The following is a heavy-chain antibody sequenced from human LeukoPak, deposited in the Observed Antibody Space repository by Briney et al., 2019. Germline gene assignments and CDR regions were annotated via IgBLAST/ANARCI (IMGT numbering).Heavy chain of an antibody. Sequence: SETLSLTCTVSGYSISSGYYWGWIRQPPGKGLEWIGSIYHSGSTYYNPSLKSRVTISVDTSKNQFSLKLSSVTAADTAVYYCARDPARRTGVGGDYWGQGTLVTVSS. CDR2: IYHSGST. CDR3: ARDPARRTGVGGDY. CDR1: GYSISSGYY. J-gene: IGHJ4*02. D-gene: IGHD7-27*01. V-gene: IGHV4-38-2*02.